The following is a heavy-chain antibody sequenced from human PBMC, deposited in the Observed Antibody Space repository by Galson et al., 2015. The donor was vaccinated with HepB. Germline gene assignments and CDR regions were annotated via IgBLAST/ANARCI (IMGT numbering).Heavy chain of an antibody. D-gene: IGHD3-16*01. CDR1: EFPFRSLW. Sequence: PLRLSCPAFEFPFRSLWMTWPRQAPGKGPEWVASIKPDGSQTEYVDSVKCRFSFSRVNAKNSLYLQMNSLRPDDTAVYYCAKGWGWGFDPRGQGTLVTVSS. CDR2: IKPDGSQT. V-gene: IGHV3-7*01. J-gene: IGHJ5*02. CDR3: AKGWGWGFDP.